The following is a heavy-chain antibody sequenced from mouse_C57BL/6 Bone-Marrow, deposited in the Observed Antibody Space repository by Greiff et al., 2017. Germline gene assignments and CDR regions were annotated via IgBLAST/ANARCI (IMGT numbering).Heavy chain of an antibody. J-gene: IGHJ4*01. CDR2: INYDGSST. D-gene: IGHD2-1*01. V-gene: IGHV5-16*01. CDR3: ASVRGRANYLYAMDY. Sequence: EVQRVESEGGLVQPGSSMKLSCTASGFTFSDYYMAWVRQVPEKGLEWVANINYDGSSTYYLDSLKSRLIISGDNAKNILYLQMSSLKSEDTATYYCASVRGRANYLYAMDYWGQGTSVTVSS. CDR1: GFTFSDYY.